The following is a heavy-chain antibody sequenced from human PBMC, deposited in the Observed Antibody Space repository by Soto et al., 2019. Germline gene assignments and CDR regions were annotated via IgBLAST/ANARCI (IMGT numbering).Heavy chain of an antibody. Sequence: PGGSLRLSCAASGFTFSSYSMNWVRQAPGKGLEWVSSISSSSSYIYYADSAKGRFTISRDNAKNSLYLQMNSLRAEDTAVYYCARTLLPSLDAFDIWGQGTMVTVSS. CDR2: ISSSSSYI. CDR3: ARTLLPSLDAFDI. D-gene: IGHD1-26*01. V-gene: IGHV3-21*01. CDR1: GFTFSSYS. J-gene: IGHJ3*02.